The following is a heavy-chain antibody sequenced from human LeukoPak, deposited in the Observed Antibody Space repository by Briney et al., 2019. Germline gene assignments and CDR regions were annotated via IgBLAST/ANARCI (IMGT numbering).Heavy chain of an antibody. V-gene: IGHV4-34*01. CDR1: GGSFSGYY. D-gene: IGHD1-7*01. Sequence: SETLSLTCAVYGGSFSGYYWSWIRQPPGKGLEWIGEINHSGSTNYNPSLKSRVTISVDTSKNQFSLKLSSVTAAATAVYYCARRGSVNWNYGGRGYYYGMDVWSQGTTVTVSS. CDR3: ARRGSVNWNYGGRGYYYGMDV. J-gene: IGHJ6*02. CDR2: INHSGST.